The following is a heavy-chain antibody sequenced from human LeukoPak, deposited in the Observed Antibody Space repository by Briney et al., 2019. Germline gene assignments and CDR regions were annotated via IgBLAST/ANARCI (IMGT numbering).Heavy chain of an antibody. V-gene: IGHV3-30-3*01. D-gene: IGHD3-22*01. CDR2: ISYDGSNK. J-gene: IGHJ6*02. CDR3: ARGYPITMIVVYGMDV. Sequence: PGRSLRLSCAASGFTFSSYAMHWVRQAPGKGLEWVAVISYDGSNKYYADSVKGRFTISRDNSKNTLYLQMDSLRAEDTAVYYCARGYPITMIVVYGMDVWGQGTTVTVSS. CDR1: GFTFSSYA.